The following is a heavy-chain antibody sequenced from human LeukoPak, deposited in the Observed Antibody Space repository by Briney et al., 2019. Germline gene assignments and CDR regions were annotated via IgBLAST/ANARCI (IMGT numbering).Heavy chain of an antibody. CDR3: AREGRSAFDI. V-gene: IGHV3-64*01. CDR2: ISSNGGST. CDR1: GFTFSSYA. Sequence: GGSLRLSCAASGFTFSSYAMHWVRQAPGEGLEYVSAISSNGGSTYYANSVKGRFTISRDNSKNTLYLQMGSLRAEGMAVYYCAREGRSAFDIWGQGTMVTVSS. J-gene: IGHJ3*02.